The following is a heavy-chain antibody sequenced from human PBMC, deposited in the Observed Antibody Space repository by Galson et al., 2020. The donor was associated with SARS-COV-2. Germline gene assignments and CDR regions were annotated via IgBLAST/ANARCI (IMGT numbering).Heavy chain of an antibody. CDR1: GFTFSSYA. J-gene: IGHJ4*02. V-gene: IGHV3-23*01. CDR3: AKDLGYSFGYDVDY. CDR2: ISGSDGKT. Sequence: GESLKISCAASGFTFSSYAMSWVRQAPGKGLEWVSSISGSDGKTYYADSLKGRFTISRDNSKNKVYLQMNSLRAEDTAVYFCAKDLGYSFGYDVDYWGQGILVTVSS. D-gene: IGHD5-18*01.